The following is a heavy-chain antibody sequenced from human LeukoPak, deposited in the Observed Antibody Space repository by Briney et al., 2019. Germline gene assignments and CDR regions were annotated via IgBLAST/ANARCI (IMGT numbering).Heavy chain of an antibody. CDR3: ARALYSDSSGYYPGLDH. D-gene: IGHD3-22*01. Sequence: ASVKVSCKASGYTFNSYAFSWVRQAPGQGLEWVGWISSYNGDTNYARRFQGRVTMTTDTSTKTSHMELRNLGSDDTAVYYCARALYSDSSGYYPGLDHWGRGTLVTVSS. V-gene: IGHV1-18*01. J-gene: IGHJ4*02. CDR1: GYTFNSYA. CDR2: ISSYNGDT.